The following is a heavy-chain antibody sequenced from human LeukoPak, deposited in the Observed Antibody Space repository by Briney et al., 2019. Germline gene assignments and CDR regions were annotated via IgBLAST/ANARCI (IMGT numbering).Heavy chain of an antibody. D-gene: IGHD5-18*01. CDR1: GGSISTSSYY. CDR3: ARQGGLWLRAPFDY. Sequence: PSETLSLTCTVSGGSISTSSYYWGWIRQPPGKGLEWIGSMYYSGSTYYNPSLQSRVTISADTSKNQFSLRLTSVTAADTAVYYCARQGGLWLRAPFDYWGQGTLVTVSS. J-gene: IGHJ4*02. CDR2: MYYSGST. V-gene: IGHV4-39*01.